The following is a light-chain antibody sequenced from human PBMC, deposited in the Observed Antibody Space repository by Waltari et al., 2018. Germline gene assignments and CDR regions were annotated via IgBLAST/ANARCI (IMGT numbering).Light chain of an antibody. Sequence: DIQMTQSPSSLSASVGDRVTITCRASQTISSWLAWYQQKPGKAPKLLIYKASTLESGVPSRFSGSGSGTEFTLTISSLQPGDFATYYCQQFNSFPWTFGHGTKAEIK. CDR2: KAS. CDR3: QQFNSFPWT. V-gene: IGKV1-5*03. CDR1: QTISSW. J-gene: IGKJ1*01.